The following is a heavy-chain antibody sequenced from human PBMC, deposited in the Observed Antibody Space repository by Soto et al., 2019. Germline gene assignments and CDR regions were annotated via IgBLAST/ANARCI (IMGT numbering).Heavy chain of an antibody. CDR3: VRGDGDRYDGNGYLGRH. Sequence: EVQLVESGGGLIQLGGSLRLSCAASGFTFSSYWMHWVRQAPGKGLVWVSRIKSDGSGTYYAGSVEGRFTISRDNAQNTVYLQMNRLRAEDTAVYDCVRGDGDRYDGNGYLGRHWGQGTLVTVSS. D-gene: IGHD3-22*01. CDR1: GFTFSSYW. J-gene: IGHJ4*02. V-gene: IGHV3-74*01. CDR2: IKSDGSGT.